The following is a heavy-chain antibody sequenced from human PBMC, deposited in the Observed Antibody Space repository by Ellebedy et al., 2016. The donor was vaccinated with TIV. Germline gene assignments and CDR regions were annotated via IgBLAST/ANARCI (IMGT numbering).Heavy chain of an antibody. CDR3: ARPLSGGYCTSTSCYGNFQH. V-gene: IGHV3-30-3*01. CDR1: GFTFSSYN. Sequence: GGSLRLXXAASGFTFSSYNMDWVRQAPGKGLEWVAVISYDGSNDYYADSVKGRFTISRDNSKNTLYLQMNSLRAEDTAVYYCARPLSGGYCTSTSCYGNFQHWGQGTLVTVSS. CDR2: ISYDGSND. D-gene: IGHD2-2*01. J-gene: IGHJ1*01.